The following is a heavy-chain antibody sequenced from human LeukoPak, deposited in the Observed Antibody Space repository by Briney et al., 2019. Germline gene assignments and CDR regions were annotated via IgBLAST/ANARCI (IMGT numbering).Heavy chain of an antibody. J-gene: IGHJ4*02. Sequence: GGSLRLSCAASEFSVGSNYMTWVRQAPGKGLEWVSLIYSGGSTYYADSVKGRFTISRDNAKNTLYLQMNSLRAEDTAVYYCAREKWSSGWPLDYWGQGTLVTVSS. D-gene: IGHD6-19*01. CDR1: EFSVGSNY. CDR3: AREKWSSGWPLDY. CDR2: IYSGGST. V-gene: IGHV3-66*01.